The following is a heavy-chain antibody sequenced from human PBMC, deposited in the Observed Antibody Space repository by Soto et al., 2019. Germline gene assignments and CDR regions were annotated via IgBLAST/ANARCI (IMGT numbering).Heavy chain of an antibody. Sequence: SEPLSLTCTVSGGSISSGGYYWSWIRQHPGKGLDWIGYIYYSGSTYYNPSLKSRVTISVDTSKNQFSLKLSSVTAADTAVYYCARVGIYYDSSGSPRVPWFDPWGQGTLVTVSS. J-gene: IGHJ5*02. CDR3: ARVGIYYDSSGSPRVPWFDP. V-gene: IGHV4-31*03. D-gene: IGHD3-22*01. CDR1: GGSISSGGYY. CDR2: IYYSGST.